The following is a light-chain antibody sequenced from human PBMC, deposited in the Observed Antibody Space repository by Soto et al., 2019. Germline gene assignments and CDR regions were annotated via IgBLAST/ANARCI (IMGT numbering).Light chain of an antibody. V-gene: IGKV1-5*03. CDR1: RAISDW. CDR3: QQYNTFSFT. Sequence: DIQMTQSPSTLSASLGDRVTITCRASRAISDWLAWYQQRPGKAPKLLIYRASRLESGVPSRFSGSGSGTEFPLTISGLQPDDLATDYCQQYNTFSFTFGQGTKLEI. CDR2: RAS. J-gene: IGKJ2*01.